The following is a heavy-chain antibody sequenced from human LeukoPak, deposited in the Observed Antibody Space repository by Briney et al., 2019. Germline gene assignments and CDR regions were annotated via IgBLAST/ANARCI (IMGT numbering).Heavy chain of an antibody. CDR3: ARRSYSASFDP. CDR2: VSYGGST. CDR1: GDSINDDDYY. J-gene: IGHJ5*02. V-gene: IGHV4-39*01. D-gene: IGHD2-21*01. Sequence: SETLSLTCTVSGDSINDDDYYWGWIRQPPGKGLEHIGSVSYGGSTYYSPSLKSRVNIYIDISKNQFSLELRSVTAADTAVYYCARRSYSASFDPWGQGSLVTVSS.